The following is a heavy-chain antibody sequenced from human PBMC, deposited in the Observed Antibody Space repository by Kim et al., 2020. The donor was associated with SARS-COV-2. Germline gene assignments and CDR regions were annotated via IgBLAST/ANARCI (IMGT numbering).Heavy chain of an antibody. CDR1: GFTFNTYW. J-gene: IGHJ4*02. D-gene: IGHD1-26*01. V-gene: IGHV3-7*01. CDR3: VREEGGSFYKY. CDR2: INQDGSQK. Sequence: GGSLRLFCAASGFTFNTYWMSWVRQAPGKGLEWVANINQDGSQKYFVGSVTGRFTISRDNARDSLYLQMNSLRAEDTAIYYCVREEGGSFYKYWGQGTLV.